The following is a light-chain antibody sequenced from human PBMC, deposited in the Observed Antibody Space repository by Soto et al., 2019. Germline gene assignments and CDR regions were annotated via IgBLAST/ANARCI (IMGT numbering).Light chain of an antibody. Sequence: DIQMTQSPSSLSASVGDRVTITCRGSQGISSWLAWYQQKPGKAPRLLIYKASSLASGVPSRFSGSGSGTEFTLTISILQPDDFATYYCQQYKPFGQGTKVDIK. V-gene: IGKV1-5*03. CDR2: KAS. CDR1: QGISSW. J-gene: IGKJ1*01. CDR3: QQYKP.